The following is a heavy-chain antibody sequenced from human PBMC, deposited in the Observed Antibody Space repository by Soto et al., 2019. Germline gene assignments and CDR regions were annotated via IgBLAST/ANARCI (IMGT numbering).Heavy chain of an antibody. D-gene: IGHD3-3*01. CDR1: GFTFSSYG. Sequence: GGSLRLSCAASGFTFSSYGMHWVRQAPGKGLEWVAVIWYDGSNKYYADSVKGRFTISRDNSKNTLYLQMNSLRAEDTAVYYCAREPPPGGNFWSGYYPSYYYGMDVWGQGTTVTVSS. J-gene: IGHJ6*02. CDR3: AREPPPGGNFWSGYYPSYYYGMDV. V-gene: IGHV3-33*01. CDR2: IWYDGSNK.